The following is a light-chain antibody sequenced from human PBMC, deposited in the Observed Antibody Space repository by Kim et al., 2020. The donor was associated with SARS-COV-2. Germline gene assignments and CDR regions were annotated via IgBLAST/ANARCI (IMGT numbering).Light chain of an antibody. CDR2: QDT. V-gene: IGLV3-1*01. Sequence: VAPGQTACITCSGDKMEDKYCCRHQPKAGQSPVLLSYQDTKWASRIPERFSGSNSGNTATLTISGTQAMDEADYYCQTWHSSSVIFGGGTQLTVL. CDR3: QTWHSSSVI. CDR1: KMEDKY. J-gene: IGLJ2*01.